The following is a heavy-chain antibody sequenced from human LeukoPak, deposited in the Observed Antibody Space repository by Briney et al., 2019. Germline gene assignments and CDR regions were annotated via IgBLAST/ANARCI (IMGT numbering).Heavy chain of an antibody. CDR1: GGTFSGYA. D-gene: IGHD6-19*01. J-gene: IGHJ6*03. Sequence: SVKVSCKASGGTFSGYAVSWVRQAPGQGLEWIGGISPIFDRTDYAQRFQGRVTITTDKSTSTAYMKLSSLRSEDTAVYYCARGVVPGRRVFYWYMDVWGKGTTVTVSS. CDR3: ARGVVPGRRVFYWYMDV. CDR2: ISPIFDRT. V-gene: IGHV1-69*05.